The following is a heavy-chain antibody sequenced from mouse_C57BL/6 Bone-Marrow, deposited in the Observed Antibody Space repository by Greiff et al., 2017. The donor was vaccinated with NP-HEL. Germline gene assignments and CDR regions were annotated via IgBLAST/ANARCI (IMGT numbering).Heavy chain of an antibody. CDR2: IDPSDSYT. V-gene: IGHV1-59*01. J-gene: IGHJ4*01. CDR3: ARGIGLRRADAMDY. D-gene: IGHD2-4*01. CDR1: GYTFTSYW. Sequence: QVQLQQPGAELVRPGTSVKLSCKASGYTFTSYWMHWVKQRPGQGLEWIGVIDPSDSYTNYIQKFKGKATLTVDTSSSTAYMQLSSLTSEDSAVYYCARGIGLRRADAMDYWGQGTSVTVSS.